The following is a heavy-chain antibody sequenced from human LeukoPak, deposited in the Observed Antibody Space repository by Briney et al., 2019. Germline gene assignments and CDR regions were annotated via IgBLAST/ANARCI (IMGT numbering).Heavy chain of an antibody. V-gene: IGHV1-18*01. Sequence: GASVKVSCKASGYTFTSYGISWVRQAPGQGLEWMGWISAYNGNTNYAQKLQGRVTMTTDTSTSTAYMELRSLRSDDTAVYYCATQGMGTMVRGVIITRNWFDPWGQGTLVTVSS. CDR1: GYTFTSYG. D-gene: IGHD3-10*01. J-gene: IGHJ5*02. CDR2: ISAYNGNT. CDR3: ATQGMGTMVRGVIITRNWFDP.